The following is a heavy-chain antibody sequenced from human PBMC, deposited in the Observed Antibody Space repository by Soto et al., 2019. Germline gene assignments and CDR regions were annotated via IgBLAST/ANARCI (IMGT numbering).Heavy chain of an antibody. D-gene: IGHD2-2*01. CDR3: ARVLHCSSTDRRSYLDY. CDR2: IKSDGSSA. J-gene: IGHJ4*02. V-gene: IGHV3-74*01. Sequence: PXGSLRLSCAASGFTFSSHWMHWVRQAPGKGLVWVSRIKSDGSSANYADSVKGRFTISRDNAKSTLYLQMNSLRAEDTAVYYCARVLHCSSTDRRSYLDYWGQGTQVIVSS. CDR1: GFTFSSHW.